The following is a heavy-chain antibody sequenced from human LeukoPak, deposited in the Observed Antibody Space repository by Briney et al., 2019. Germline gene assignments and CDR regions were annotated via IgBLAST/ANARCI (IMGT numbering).Heavy chain of an antibody. Sequence: SVKVSCKASGGTFSSYAISWVRQAPGQGLEWMGGIIPIFGTANYAQKFQGRVTITADESTSTAYMELSSLRSEDTAVYYCASSVWSGYYDYYYYYMDVWGKGTTVTVSS. J-gene: IGHJ6*03. CDR2: IIPIFGTA. D-gene: IGHD3-3*01. CDR3: ASSVWSGYYDYYYYYMDV. V-gene: IGHV1-69*13. CDR1: GGTFSSYA.